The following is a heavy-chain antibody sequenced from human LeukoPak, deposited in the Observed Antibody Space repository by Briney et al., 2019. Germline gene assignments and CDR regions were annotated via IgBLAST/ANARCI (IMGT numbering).Heavy chain of an antibody. V-gene: IGHV3-21*01. J-gene: IGHJ4*02. D-gene: IGHD6-6*01. CDR2: ISSSSSYI. CDR1: GFTFSSYS. Sequence: GGSLRLSCAASGFTFSSYSMNWVCQAPGKGLEWVSSISSSSSYIYYADSVKGRFTISRDNAKNSLYLQMNSLRAEDTAVYYCARDLSAARGPWGQGTLVTVSS. CDR3: ARDLSAARGP.